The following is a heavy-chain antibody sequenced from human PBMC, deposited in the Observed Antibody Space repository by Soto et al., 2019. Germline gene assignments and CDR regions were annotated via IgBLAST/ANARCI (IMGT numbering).Heavy chain of an antibody. Sequence: QVQLVQSGAEVKKPGSSVNVSCKASGVTFTSYAISWVRQAPGQGIEWMGRIIPALGTAYYAQKFQDRVTITADKSTSTAYMELNSLRSEDTALYYCASTPRGLAGALPYWGQGSLVTVSS. CDR1: GVTFTSYA. CDR3: ASTPRGLAGALPY. V-gene: IGHV1-69*06. D-gene: IGHD1-26*01. CDR2: IIPALGTA. J-gene: IGHJ4*02.